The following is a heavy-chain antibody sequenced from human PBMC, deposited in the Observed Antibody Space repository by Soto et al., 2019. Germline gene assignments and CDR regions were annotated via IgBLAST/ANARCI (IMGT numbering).Heavy chain of an antibody. D-gene: IGHD1-26*01. CDR2: ISWDSGNK. CDR3: VKDIIVGVTMSVFDY. J-gene: IGHJ4*02. CDR1: GCTFDDYA. Sequence: TLLRTCADCGCTFDDYAMHWVRQAPGKGLEWVSGISWDSGNKGYADSVKGRFTISRDNTKTSLYLQMNSLRADDTAMYYCVKDIIVGVTMSVFDYWVQGALVTVYS. V-gene: IGHV3-9*01.